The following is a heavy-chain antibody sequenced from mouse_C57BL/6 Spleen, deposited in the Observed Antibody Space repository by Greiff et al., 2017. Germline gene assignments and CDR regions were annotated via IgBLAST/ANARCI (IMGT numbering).Heavy chain of an antibody. D-gene: IGHD1-1*01. J-gene: IGHJ1*03. V-gene: IGHV1-69*01. CDR1: GYTFTSYW. Sequence: QVQLQQPGAELVMPGASVKLSCKASGYTFTSYWMPWVKQRPGQGLEWIGEIDPSDSYTNYNQKFKGKSTLTVDKSSRTAYRQLSSLTSEDSAVYYCAGLITTVVATSHWYFDVWGTGTTVTVAS. CDR3: AGLITTVVATSHWYFDV. CDR2: IDPSDSYT.